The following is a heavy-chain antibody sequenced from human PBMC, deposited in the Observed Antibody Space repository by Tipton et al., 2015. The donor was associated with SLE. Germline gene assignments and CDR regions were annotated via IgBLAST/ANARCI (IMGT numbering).Heavy chain of an antibody. CDR1: GASTNTKY. CDR2: ANRNEGT. Sequence: TLSLTCTVSGASTNTKYWTWIRQSPGKGLEWIGYANRNEGTKIKSSLERRVTISVDTSKNQFSLELSSVTAADTAVYYCATGHFDFWGQGRLVTVSS. V-gene: IGHV4-59*08. J-gene: IGHJ5*01. CDR3: ATGHFDF. D-gene: IGHD1-1*01.